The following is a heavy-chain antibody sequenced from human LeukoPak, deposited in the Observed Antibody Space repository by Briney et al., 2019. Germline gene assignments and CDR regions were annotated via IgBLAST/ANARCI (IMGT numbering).Heavy chain of an antibody. CDR1: GYTFTGYY. CDR3: ARAILASGL. D-gene: IGHD3-3*02. J-gene: IGHJ3*01. CDR2: INPNSGNT. Sequence: ASVKVSCKASGYTFTGYYMHWVRQAPGQGLEWMGWINPNSGNTGYAQKFQGRVTMTRNTSISTAYMELSSLRSEDTAVYYCARAILASGLWGQGTMVTVSS. V-gene: IGHV1-8*02.